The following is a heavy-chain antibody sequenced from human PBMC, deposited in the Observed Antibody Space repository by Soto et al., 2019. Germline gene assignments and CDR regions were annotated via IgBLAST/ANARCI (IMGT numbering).Heavy chain of an antibody. D-gene: IGHD1-26*01. CDR2: INPNSGGT. V-gene: IGHV1-2*02. J-gene: IGHJ4*02. CDR3: AREFMGAVRAGRYYFDH. Sequence: SVHVSCTASGYTFTGYYMHWVRQAPGQGLAWMGWINPNSGGTNYAQKFQGRVTMTRDTSISTAYMELSRLRSDDTAVYYCAREFMGAVRAGRYYFDHWGKGTLVTVS. CDR1: GYTFTGYY.